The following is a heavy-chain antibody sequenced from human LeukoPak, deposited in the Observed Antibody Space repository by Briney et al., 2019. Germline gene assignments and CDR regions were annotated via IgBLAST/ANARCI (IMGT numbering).Heavy chain of an antibody. J-gene: IGHJ4*02. CDR3: ARGMVKVFDY. D-gene: IGHD5-18*01. CDR2: IYYSGST. CDR1: GGSISSGGYY. V-gene: IGHV4-31*03. Sequence: SESLSLTCTVSGGSISSGGYYWSWIRQHPGRGLEWIGYIYYSGSTHYNPSLKSRVTISVDTSKNQFSLKLSSVTAADTAVYYCARGMVKVFDYWGQGTLVTVSS.